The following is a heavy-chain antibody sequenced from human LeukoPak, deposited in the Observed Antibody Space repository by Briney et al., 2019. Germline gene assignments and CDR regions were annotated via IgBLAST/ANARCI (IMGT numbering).Heavy chain of an antibody. CDR3: ARGGYSYASDY. D-gene: IGHD5-18*01. CDR2: MSPNSGNT. Sequence: ASVKVSCKASGYTFTSYDFNWVRQATGQRPEWMGWMSPNSGNTGYAQKFQGRVTMTRNTSISTAYMELSSLRSEDTAVYYCARGGYSYASDYWGQGTLVTVSS. CDR1: GYTFTSYD. J-gene: IGHJ4*02. V-gene: IGHV1-8*01.